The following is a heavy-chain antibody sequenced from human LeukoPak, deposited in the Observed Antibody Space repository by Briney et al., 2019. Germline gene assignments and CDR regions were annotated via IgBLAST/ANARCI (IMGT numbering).Heavy chain of an antibody. V-gene: IGHV4-39*07. CDR2: IYYRGST. J-gene: IGHJ6*03. Sequence: SETLSLTCTVSGGSISSTIYYWGWIRQPPGKGLEWIGSIYYRGSTYYNPSLKSRVAISVDTSKNQFSLKLSSVTAADTAVYYCARDRDGSGSYNRPIPYYYYMDVWGKGTTVTVSS. D-gene: IGHD3-10*01. CDR1: GGSISSTIYY. CDR3: ARDRDGSGSYNRPIPYYYYMDV.